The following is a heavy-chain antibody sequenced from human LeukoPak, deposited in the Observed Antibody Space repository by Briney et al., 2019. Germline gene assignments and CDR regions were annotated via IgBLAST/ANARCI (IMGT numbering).Heavy chain of an antibody. CDR2: ISGSGGST. J-gene: IGHJ6*02. Sequence: PGGSLRLSCAASGFTFSSYAMSWVRQAPGKGLEWVSGISGSGGSTYYADSVKGRFTISGDNSKNTLYLQMNSLRAEDTAVYYCAKGQYSLYYYGMDVWGQGTTVTVSS. CDR1: GFTFSSYA. CDR3: AKGQYSLYYYGMDV. D-gene: IGHD5-18*01. V-gene: IGHV3-23*01.